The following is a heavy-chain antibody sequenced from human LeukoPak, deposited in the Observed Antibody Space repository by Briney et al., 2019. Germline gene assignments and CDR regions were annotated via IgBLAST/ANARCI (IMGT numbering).Heavy chain of an antibody. CDR1: GYTFTGYY. D-gene: IGHD3-10*01. CDR3: ARPPKGLLWFGELITPDTDNWFDP. J-gene: IGHJ5*02. CDR2: INPNSGGT. V-gene: IGHV1-2*06. Sequence: ASVKVSCKASGYTFTGYYMHWVRQAPGQGLEWMGRINPNSGGTNYAQKFQGRVTMTRDTSISTAYMELCRLRSDDTAVYYCARPPKGLLWFGELITPDTDNWFDPWGQGTLVTVSS.